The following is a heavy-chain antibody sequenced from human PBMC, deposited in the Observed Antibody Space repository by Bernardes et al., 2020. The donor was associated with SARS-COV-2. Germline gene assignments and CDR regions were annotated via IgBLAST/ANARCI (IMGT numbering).Heavy chain of an antibody. J-gene: IGHJ3*02. V-gene: IGHV3-21*01. CDR2: ISSSGSHL. CDR3: ARDVSPFGHNSGDI. Sequence: GGSLRLSCAASGFTFHSYKMKWVRQAPGKGLEWVSSISSSGSHLFYADSVKGRFTISRDNGKDTVYLQMNSLRVDDTARYYCARDVSPFGHNSGDIWGPGTMVTVSS. D-gene: IGHD2-21*01. CDR1: GFTFHSYK.